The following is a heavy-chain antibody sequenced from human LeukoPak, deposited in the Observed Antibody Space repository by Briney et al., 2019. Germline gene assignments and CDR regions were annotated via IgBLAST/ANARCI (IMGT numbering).Heavy chain of an antibody. J-gene: IGHJ4*01. CDR3: ERGGRSSYYFDC. CDR2: ITSGGLTI. D-gene: IGHD1-7*01. Sequence: PRGSRRLSCAASGFAFSGYEMNWVCQAPGKGLEWISYITSGGLTIHYADSVTGRFTISRDNAKNSLYLQMNSLRAEDTALYHCERGGRSSYYFDCWGQGTLVSVSS. CDR1: GFAFSGYE. V-gene: IGHV3-48*03.